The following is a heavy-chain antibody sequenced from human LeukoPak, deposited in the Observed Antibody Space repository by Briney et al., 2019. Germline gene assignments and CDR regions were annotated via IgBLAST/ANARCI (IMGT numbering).Heavy chain of an antibody. Sequence: SETLSLTCAVSGESFSGNFWTWIRQSPGKGLEWIGEIDNNGITNYNPSLKSRVTISVDTSKNQFSLKLSSVTAADTAVYYCARDFYYDFWSGYYTGGGAFDIWGQGTMVTVSS. CDR3: ARDFYYDFWSGYYTGGGAFDI. V-gene: IGHV4-34*01. J-gene: IGHJ3*02. CDR2: IDNNGIT. CDR1: GESFSGNF. D-gene: IGHD3-3*01.